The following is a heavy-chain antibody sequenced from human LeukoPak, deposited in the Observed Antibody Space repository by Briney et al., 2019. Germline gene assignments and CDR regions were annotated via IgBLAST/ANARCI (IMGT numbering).Heavy chain of an antibody. Sequence: PSETLSLTCTVSGVSISSYYWSWIRQPPGKGLEWIGYIYYSGNTNYDPSLKSRDTISVDTSKNQFALKLSSVTAADTAVYYCARGRGAFDIWGQGTMVTVSS. V-gene: IGHV4-59*01. CDR1: GVSISSYY. J-gene: IGHJ3*02. CDR3: ARGRGAFDI. CDR2: IYYSGNT.